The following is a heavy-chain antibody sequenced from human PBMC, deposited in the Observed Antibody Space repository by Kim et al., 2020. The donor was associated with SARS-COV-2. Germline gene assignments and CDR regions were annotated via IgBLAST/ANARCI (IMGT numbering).Heavy chain of an antibody. CDR3: ARGDTASWPEYFEH. J-gene: IGHJ1*01. CDR1: GFSFSTYA. CDR2: ISSSSIYT. D-gene: IGHD2-2*01. V-gene: IGHV3-21*04. Sequence: GGSLRLSCVASGFSFSTYAMNWVRQAPGKGLEWVSSISSSSIYTYYADSVKGRFTVSRDNAGNSLYLQMSSLRPEDTGVYYCARGDTASWPEYFEHWGQGTLATVSS.